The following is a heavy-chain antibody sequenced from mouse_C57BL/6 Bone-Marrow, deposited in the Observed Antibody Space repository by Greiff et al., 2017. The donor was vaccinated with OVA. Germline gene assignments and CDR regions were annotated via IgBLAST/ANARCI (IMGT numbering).Heavy chain of an antibody. D-gene: IGHD3-2*02. Sequence: QVQLQQSGAELVKPGASVKMSCKASGYTFTSYWITWVKQRPGQGLEWIGDIYPGSGSTNYNEKFKSKATLTVDTSSSTAYMQLSSLTSEDSAVYYCASHSSGYVGYAMDYWGQGTSVTVSS. V-gene: IGHV1-55*01. CDR1: GYTFTSYW. CDR2: IYPGSGST. CDR3: ASHSSGYVGYAMDY. J-gene: IGHJ4*01.